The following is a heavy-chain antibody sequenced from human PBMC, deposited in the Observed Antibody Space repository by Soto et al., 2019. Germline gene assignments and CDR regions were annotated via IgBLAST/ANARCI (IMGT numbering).Heavy chain of an antibody. CDR2: ISSSSSYI. Sequence: GGSLRLSCAASGFTFSSYSMNWVRQAPGKGLEWVSSISSSSSYIYYADSVKGRFTISRDNSKNTLYLQMNSLRAEDTAVYYCARDGLELRYFDWLSYLAYWGQGTLVTVSS. D-gene: IGHD3-9*01. J-gene: IGHJ4*02. CDR3: ARDGLELRYFDWLSYLAY. CDR1: GFTFSSYS. V-gene: IGHV3-21*01.